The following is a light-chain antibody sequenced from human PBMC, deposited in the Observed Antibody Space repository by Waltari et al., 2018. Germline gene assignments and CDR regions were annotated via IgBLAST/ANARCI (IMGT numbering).Light chain of an antibody. J-gene: IGKJ1*01. CDR2: KAS. V-gene: IGKV1-5*03. CDR3: QQYNDYRT. CDR1: QSLNVR. Sequence: DIQMTQSPSTLAASVGDTVTITCRASQSLNVRLAWYQQKAGKAPKLLIYKASSLQNGAPSRFSGSGSGTEFTLTITNLQPDDFATYYCQQYNDYRTFGQGTRVEIK.